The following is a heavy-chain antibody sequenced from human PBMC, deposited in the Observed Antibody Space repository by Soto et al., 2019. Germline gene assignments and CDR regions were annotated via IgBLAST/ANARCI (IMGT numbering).Heavy chain of an antibody. CDR2: ISGTSRSI. CDR1: GFTFTPYV. CDR3: ARGIRVVRGVMVSYYCSMDV. J-gene: IGHJ6*02. V-gene: IGHV3-48*01. Sequence: GGSLRLSCTASGFTFTPYVMNWVRQAPGKGLEWVASISGTSRSIYYADSVKGRFTTSRDNAMNSLNPPMNSMRREDKAVYYRARGIRVVRGVMVSYYCSMDVWGQGTRVTVSS. D-gene: IGHD3-10*01.